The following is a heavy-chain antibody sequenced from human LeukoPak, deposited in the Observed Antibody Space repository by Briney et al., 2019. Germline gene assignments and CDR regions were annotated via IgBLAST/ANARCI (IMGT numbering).Heavy chain of an antibody. J-gene: IGHJ2*01. CDR2: ISAYNGNT. V-gene: IGHV1-18*01. Sequence: ASVKVSCKASGYTFTSYGISWVRQAPGQGLEWMGWISAYNGNTNYAQKLQGRVTMTTDTSTSTAYMELRSLRSDDTAVYYCARSPYYYDRSGYWYFDLWGRGTLVTVSS. CDR3: ARSPYYYDRSGYWYFDL. CDR1: GYTFTSYG. D-gene: IGHD3-22*01.